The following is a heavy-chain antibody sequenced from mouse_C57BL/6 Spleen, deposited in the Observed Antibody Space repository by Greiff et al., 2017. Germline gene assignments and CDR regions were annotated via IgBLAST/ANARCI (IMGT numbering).Heavy chain of an antibody. J-gene: IGHJ3*01. CDR2: IGPGSGST. CDR3: ARGEAWFAY. Sequence: VQLQQSGAELVKPGASVKISCKASGYTFTDYYINWVKQRPGQGLEWIGQIGPGSGSTYYNEKFKGKATLTADKASSTAYMQLSSLPSEDSAGYFCARGEAWFAYWGQGTLVTVSA. CDR1: GYTFTDYY. V-gene: IGHV1-77*01.